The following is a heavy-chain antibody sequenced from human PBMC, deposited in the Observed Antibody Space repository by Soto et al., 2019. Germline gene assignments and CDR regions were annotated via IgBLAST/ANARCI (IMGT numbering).Heavy chain of an antibody. J-gene: IGHJ6*02. CDR3: DRDLVVPYYYYYGMDV. CDR2: IYYSGST. V-gene: IGHV4-30-4*01. CDR1: GGSISSGDYY. D-gene: IGHD2-2*01. Sequence: SETLSLTCTVSGGSISSGDYYWSWIRQPPGKGLEWIGYIYYSGSTYYNPSLKSRVTISVDTSKNQSSLKLSSVTAADTAVYYCDRDLVVPYYYYYGMDVWGQGTTVIVSS.